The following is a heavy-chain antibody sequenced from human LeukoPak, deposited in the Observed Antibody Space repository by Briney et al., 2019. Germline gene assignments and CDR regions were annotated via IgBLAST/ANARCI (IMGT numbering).Heavy chain of an antibody. D-gene: IGHD1-26*01. CDR3: ARGGNVGSYQDAFDI. Sequence: GASVKVSCKASGGTFSSYAISWVRQAPGQGLEWMGGIIPIFGTANYAQKFQGRVTITADESTSTAYMELSSLRSEDTAVYYCARGGNVGSYQDAFDIWGQGTMVTVSS. V-gene: IGHV1-69*13. CDR2: IIPIFGTA. CDR1: GGTFSSYA. J-gene: IGHJ3*02.